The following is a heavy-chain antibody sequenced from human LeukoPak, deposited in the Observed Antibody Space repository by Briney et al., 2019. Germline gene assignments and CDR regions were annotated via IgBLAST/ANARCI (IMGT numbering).Heavy chain of an antibody. CDR3: ARDGLGLSDVLRFLEWSFDY. J-gene: IGHJ4*02. V-gene: IGHV1-2*02. D-gene: IGHD3-3*01. CDR2: INPNSGGT. CDR1: GYTFTGYY. Sequence: GSVKVSCKASGYTFTGYYMHWVRQAPGQGLEWMGWINPNSGGTNYAQKFQGRVTMTRDTSISTAYMELSRLRSDDTAVYYCARDGLGLSDVLRFLEWSFDYWGQGTLVTVSS.